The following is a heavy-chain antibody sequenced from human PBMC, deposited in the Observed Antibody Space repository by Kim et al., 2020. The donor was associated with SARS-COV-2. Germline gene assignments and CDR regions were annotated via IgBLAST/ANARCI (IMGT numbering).Heavy chain of an antibody. J-gene: IGHJ4*02. Sequence: SETLSLTCTVSGGSISSYYWSWIRQPPGKGLEWIGYIYYSGSTNYNPSLKSRVTISVDTSKNQFSLKLSSVTAADTAVYYCARTQYREGFDYWGQGTLVTVSS. CDR3: ARTQYREGFDY. D-gene: IGHD5-18*01. V-gene: IGHV4-59*01. CDR1: GGSISSYY. CDR2: IYYSGST.